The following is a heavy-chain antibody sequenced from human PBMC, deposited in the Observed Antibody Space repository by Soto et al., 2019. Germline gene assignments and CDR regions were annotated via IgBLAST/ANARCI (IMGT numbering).Heavy chain of an antibody. Sequence: PGGSLRLSCAASGFTFSDHYMDWVRQAPGKGLEWVGRIRNRANSYSTEYAASVKGRFTISRDESKNSLYLQMNSLKTEDTAVYYCARAGVAGYRYFDYWGQGTLATVSS. V-gene: IGHV3-72*01. D-gene: IGHD6-19*01. CDR1: GFTFSDHY. CDR2: IRNRANSYST. CDR3: ARAGVAGYRYFDY. J-gene: IGHJ4*02.